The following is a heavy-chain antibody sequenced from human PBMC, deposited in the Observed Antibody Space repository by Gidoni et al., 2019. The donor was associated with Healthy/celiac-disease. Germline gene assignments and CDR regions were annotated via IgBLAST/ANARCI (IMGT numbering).Heavy chain of an antibody. CDR2: ISGSGGST. J-gene: IGHJ5*02. Sequence: EVQLLESGGGLVQPGGFLRLSCAASGFTFSSYAMSWARQAPGKGLEWVSAISGSGGSTYYADSVKGRFTISRDNSKNTLYLQMNSLRAEDTAVYYCAKGTLFGVVNNWFDPWGQGTLVTVSS. CDR1: GFTFSSYA. CDR3: AKGTLFGVVNNWFDP. D-gene: IGHD3-3*01. V-gene: IGHV3-23*01.